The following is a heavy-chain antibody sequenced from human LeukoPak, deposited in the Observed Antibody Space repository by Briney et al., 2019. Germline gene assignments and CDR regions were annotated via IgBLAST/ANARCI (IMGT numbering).Heavy chain of an antibody. V-gene: IGHV1-2*02. J-gene: IGHJ4*02. CDR3: ARWGGYCSSTSCYTGFDY. Sequence: ASVKVSCKASGYTFTGYYMHWVRQAPGQGLEWMGWINPNSGGTNYAQKFQGRVTMTRDTSISTAYMELSRLRSDDTAVYYCARWGGYCSSTSCYTGFDYWGLGTLVTVSS. CDR2: INPNSGGT. CDR1: GYTFTGYY. D-gene: IGHD2-2*02.